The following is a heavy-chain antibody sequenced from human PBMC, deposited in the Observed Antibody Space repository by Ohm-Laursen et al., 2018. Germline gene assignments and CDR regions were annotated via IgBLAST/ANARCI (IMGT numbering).Heavy chain of an antibody. V-gene: IGHV3-23*01. Sequence: GSLRLSCAASGFTFSSYAMSWVRQAPGKGLEWVSAISGSGGSTYYADSVKGRFTISRDNSKNTLYLQMNSLRAEDTAVYYCANLRIGLDSSGYYYVLGDAFDIWGQGTMVTVSS. J-gene: IGHJ3*02. CDR1: GFTFSSYA. D-gene: IGHD3-22*01. CDR2: ISGSGGST. CDR3: ANLRIGLDSSGYYYVLGDAFDI.